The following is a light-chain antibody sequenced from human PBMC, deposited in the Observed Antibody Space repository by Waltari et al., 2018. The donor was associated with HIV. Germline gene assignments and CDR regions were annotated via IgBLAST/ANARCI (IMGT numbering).Light chain of an antibody. J-gene: IGLJ2*01. CDR1: SPTIGNTS. CDR2: YDD. Sequence: QSVLTQPPSVSAAPGETVIISCSGSSPTIGNTSVSWYQQLPGTAPKLFIYYDDLRHSGIPDRFSGSRSGTSATLGITGLQTGDGADYYCGTWDTTLSAVVFGGGTKLTVL. V-gene: IGLV1-51*01. CDR3: GTWDTTLSAVV.